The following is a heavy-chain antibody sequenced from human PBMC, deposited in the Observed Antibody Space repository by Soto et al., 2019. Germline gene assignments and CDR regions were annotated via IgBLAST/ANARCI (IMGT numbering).Heavy chain of an antibody. Sequence: EVQLLESGGGLVQPGGSLRLSCAASGFTFRSYAMTWVRQAPGKGLEWVSIISGSGGTTYYADSVKGRFSISRDNSKNTLYLQMNSLRAEDMAVYYCAKGSMVTTRYFDYWGQGTLVTVSS. D-gene: IGHD2-21*02. J-gene: IGHJ4*02. CDR3: AKGSMVTTRYFDY. V-gene: IGHV3-23*01. CDR2: ISGSGGTT. CDR1: GFTFRSYA.